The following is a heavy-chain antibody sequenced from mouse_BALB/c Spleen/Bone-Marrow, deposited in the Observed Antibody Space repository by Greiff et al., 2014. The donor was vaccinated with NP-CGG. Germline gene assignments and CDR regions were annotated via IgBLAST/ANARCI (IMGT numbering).Heavy chain of an antibody. D-gene: IGHD2-14*01. J-gene: IGHJ1*01. CDR3: AMGVRLYWYFDV. V-gene: IGHV1-26*01. CDR2: INPINGDT. Sequence: EVQLQQSGPELVKPGASVKMSCKASGYTFTDYYMKWVKQSHGESLEWIGDINPINGDTFYNQKFKGKATLTVDKSSSTAYMQPRKLTSEDSAVYYCAMGVRLYWYFDVWGAGTTVTVSS. CDR1: GYTFTDYY.